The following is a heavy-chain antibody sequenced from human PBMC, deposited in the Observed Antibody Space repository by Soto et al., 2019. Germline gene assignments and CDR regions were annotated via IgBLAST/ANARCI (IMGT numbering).Heavy chain of an antibody. V-gene: IGHV3-30*18. CDR3: AKAPPLSGSPLDY. Sequence: QPGGSLRLSCAASGFTFSSYGMHWVRQAPGKGLEWVAVISYDGSNKYYADSVKGRFTISRDNSKNTLYLQMNSLRAEDTAVYYCAKAPPLSGSPLDYWGQGTLVTVSS. D-gene: IGHD3-22*01. J-gene: IGHJ4*02. CDR2: ISYDGSNK. CDR1: GFTFSSYG.